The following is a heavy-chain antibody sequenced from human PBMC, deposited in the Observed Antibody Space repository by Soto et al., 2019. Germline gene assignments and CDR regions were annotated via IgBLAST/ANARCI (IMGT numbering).Heavy chain of an antibody. D-gene: IGHD2-15*01. V-gene: IGHV1-46*01. Sequence: VSVKVSCKASGYIFTAYSMHWVRQAPGQGLEWMGVVNPSGGSTNYAQKFQGRITMTRDTSTSTVYMDLSSLTSEDTAVYYCAREENCSDGICYSEYFQRWGQGTLVTVSS. J-gene: IGHJ1*01. CDR1: GYIFTAYS. CDR2: VNPSGGST. CDR3: AREENCSDGICYSEYFQR.